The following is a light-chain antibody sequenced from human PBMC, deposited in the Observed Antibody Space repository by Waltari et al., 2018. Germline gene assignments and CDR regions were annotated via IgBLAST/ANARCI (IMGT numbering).Light chain of an antibody. Sequence: EIVMTQSPATLSVSPGERATPSCRASQSVSTNLAWYQQKPGQAPRLLIYGASTRATGIPARFSGSGSGTEFTLTVSSLQSEDFGVYYCQQYNNWPITFGQGTRLEIK. CDR3: QQYNNWPIT. V-gene: IGKV3-15*01. CDR2: GAS. J-gene: IGKJ5*01. CDR1: QSVSTN.